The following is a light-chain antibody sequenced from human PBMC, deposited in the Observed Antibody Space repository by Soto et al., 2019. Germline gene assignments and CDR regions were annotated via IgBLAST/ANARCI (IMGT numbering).Light chain of an antibody. Sequence: DLQMTQSPSSVSASVGDRVTITCRASQGVNNWLAWYQQKPGKAPKLLIYGASNLQSGVPSRFSGSGSGTDFTLTINSLQPEDFATYYCQHAANFPRTFGGGTKVEIK. CDR1: QGVNNW. CDR2: GAS. CDR3: QHAANFPRT. V-gene: IGKV1-12*01. J-gene: IGKJ4*01.